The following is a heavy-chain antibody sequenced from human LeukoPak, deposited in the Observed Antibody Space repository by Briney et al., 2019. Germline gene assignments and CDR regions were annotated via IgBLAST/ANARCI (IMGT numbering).Heavy chain of an antibody. Sequence: SETLSLTCTVSGGSFSGHYCSWIRQPPGQGLEWIGEINHSGSTNYNTSLKSRVTISVDSSGTQFFLKLSSVTAADTAVYYCARGLVVATTSTYYHYGMDVWGQGTTVTVSS. CDR1: GGSFSGHY. CDR2: INHSGST. CDR3: ARGLVVATTSTYYHYGMDV. J-gene: IGHJ6*02. D-gene: IGHD5-12*01. V-gene: IGHV4-34*01.